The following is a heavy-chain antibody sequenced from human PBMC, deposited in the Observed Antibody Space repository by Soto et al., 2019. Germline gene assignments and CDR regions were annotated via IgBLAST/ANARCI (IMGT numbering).Heavy chain of an antibody. D-gene: IGHD3-9*01. CDR1: GGSFSGYY. CDR2: INHSGST. J-gene: IGHJ5*02. V-gene: IGHV4-34*01. CDR3: AREIRGLRYFDWLPHYNWFDP. Sequence: SGTLSLTCAVYGGSFSGYYWGVIRQPPGKGLEWIGEINHSGSTNYNPSLKSRVTISVDTSKNQFSLKLSSVTAADTAVYYCAREIRGLRYFDWLPHYNWFDPWGQGTLVTVSS.